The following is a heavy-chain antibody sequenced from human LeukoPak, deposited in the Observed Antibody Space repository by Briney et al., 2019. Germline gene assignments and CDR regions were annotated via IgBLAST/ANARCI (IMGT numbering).Heavy chain of an antibody. V-gene: IGHV3-74*01. D-gene: IGHD2-2*01. CDR2: INSDASST. CDR1: GFTFSSYW. CDR3: AREREDIFECSSTSCYESRNAAYYYYYMDV. J-gene: IGHJ6*03. Sequence: GGSLRLSCAASGFTFSSYWMHWVRQAPGKGLVWVSRINSDASSTNYADSVKGRFTISRDNAKNSLYMQMNSLRAEDTAVYYCAREREDIFECSSTSCYESRNAAYYYYYMDVWGKGTTVTVSS.